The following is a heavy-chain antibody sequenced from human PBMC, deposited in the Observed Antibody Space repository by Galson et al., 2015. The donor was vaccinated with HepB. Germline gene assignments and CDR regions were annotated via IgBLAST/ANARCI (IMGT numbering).Heavy chain of an antibody. CDR1: GYTFTGYY. V-gene: IGHV1-2*06. Sequence: SVKVSCKASGYTFTGYYMHWVRQAPGQGLEWMGRINPNSGGTNYAQKFQGRVTVTRDTSISTAYMELSRLRSDDTAVYYCARDLNPFGFDPWGQGTLVTVSS. CDR2: INPNSGGT. J-gene: IGHJ5*02. CDR3: ARDLNPFGFDP.